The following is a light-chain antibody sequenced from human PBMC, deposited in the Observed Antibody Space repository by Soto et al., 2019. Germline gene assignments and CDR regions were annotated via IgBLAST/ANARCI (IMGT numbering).Light chain of an antibody. V-gene: IGKV3-11*01. CDR2: DAS. J-gene: IGKJ3*01. CDR3: QQRSNWPPT. Sequence: EIVLTQSPATLSLSPGERATLSCRASQSVSSNLAWYQQKPGQAPRLLIYDASNRATGIPARFSGSGSGTDFTLTVSSLEPEDFVVYYCQQRSNWPPTFGPGTKVDI. CDR1: QSVSSN.